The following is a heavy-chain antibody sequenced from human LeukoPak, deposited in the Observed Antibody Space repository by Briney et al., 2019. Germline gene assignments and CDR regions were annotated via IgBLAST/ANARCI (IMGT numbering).Heavy chain of an antibody. CDR3: ARGRDIVVVPAADDAFDI. D-gene: IGHD2-2*01. V-gene: IGHV3-48*01. CDR1: GFTFSSYS. J-gene: IGHJ3*02. CDR2: ISSSSTI. Sequence: GGSLRLSCAASGFTFSSYSMNWVRQAPGKGLEWVSYISSSSTIYYADSVKGRFTISRDNAKNSLYLQMNSLRAEDTAVYYCARGRDIVVVPAADDAFDIWGQGTMVTVSS.